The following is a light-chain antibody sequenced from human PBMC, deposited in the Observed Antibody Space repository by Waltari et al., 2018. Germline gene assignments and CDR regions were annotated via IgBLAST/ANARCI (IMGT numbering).Light chain of an antibody. J-gene: IGLJ1*01. CDR2: EVS. V-gene: IGLV2-23*02. CDR1: TSDVGSYTL. CDR3: CSYAGNSIYV. Sequence: QSALTQPASVSGSPGQSITISCTGTTSDVGSYTLVSWYQHHPGKAPKLIIFEVSERAPGVSNRFSGSKSGNTASLTIAGLQAEDEADYHCCSYAGNSIYVFGTGTRVTVL.